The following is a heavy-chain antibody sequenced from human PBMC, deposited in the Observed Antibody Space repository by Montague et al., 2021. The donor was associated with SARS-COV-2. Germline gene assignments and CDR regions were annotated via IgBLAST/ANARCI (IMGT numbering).Heavy chain of an antibody. CDR3: AVNSNYYYYYGMDV. Sequence: SETLSLTCTVSGYSINSGYYWGWIRQPPGKGLEWIGGIYHSGSTYYNPSLKSRVTISVDTSKNQFSLKLSSVTAADTAVYYCAVNSNYYYYYGMDVWGQGTTVTVSS. CDR1: GYSINSGYY. J-gene: IGHJ6*02. V-gene: IGHV4-38-2*02. CDR2: IYHSGST. D-gene: IGHD4-11*01.